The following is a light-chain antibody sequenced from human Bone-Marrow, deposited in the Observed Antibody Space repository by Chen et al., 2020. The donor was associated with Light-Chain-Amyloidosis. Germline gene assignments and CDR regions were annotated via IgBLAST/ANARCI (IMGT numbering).Light chain of an antibody. CDR2: KAS. CDR1: QDIGDW. Sequence: DIRMTQSPSTLSASVGDRVTITCRASQDIGDWLAWFQQKPGKAPKLLISKASNLQTGVPSRFSRSGSGTEFTLSLNRLQPDDFATYFCQQFKLFPFPFGQGTKLDLK. V-gene: IGKV1-5*03. CDR3: QQFKLFPFP. J-gene: IGKJ2*01.